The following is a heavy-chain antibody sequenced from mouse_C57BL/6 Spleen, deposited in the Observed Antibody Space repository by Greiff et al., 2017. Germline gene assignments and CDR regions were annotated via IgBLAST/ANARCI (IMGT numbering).Heavy chain of an antibody. CDR3: AREGEHSLAWFAY. CDR2: INPYNGDT. Sequence: EVHLVESGPELVKPGDSVKISCKASGYSFTGYFMNWVMQSHGKSLEWIGRINPYNGDTLYNQKFKGKATLTVDKSSSTAHMELRSLTSEDSAVYYCAREGEHSLAWFAYWGQGTLVTVSA. V-gene: IGHV1-20*01. CDR1: GYSFTGYF. D-gene: IGHD1-1*01. J-gene: IGHJ3*01.